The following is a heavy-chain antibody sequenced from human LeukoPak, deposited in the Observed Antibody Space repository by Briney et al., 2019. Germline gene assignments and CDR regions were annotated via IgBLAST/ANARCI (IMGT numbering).Heavy chain of an antibody. V-gene: IGHV3-66*02. Sequence: GGSLRLSCAASGFTFSGYGMNWVRQAPGKGLEWVSVIYSGGSTYYADSVKGRFTISRDNSKNTLYLQMNSLRAEDTAVYYCARGLAGWPNDAFDIWGQGTMATVSS. CDR1: GFTFSGYG. CDR3: ARGLAGWPNDAFDI. CDR2: IYSGGST. D-gene: IGHD5-24*01. J-gene: IGHJ3*02.